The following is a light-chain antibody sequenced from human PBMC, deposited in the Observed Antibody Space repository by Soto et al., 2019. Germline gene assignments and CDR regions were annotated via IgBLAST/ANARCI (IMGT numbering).Light chain of an antibody. V-gene: IGKV3-20*01. CDR3: QQYGTSFWT. Sequence: EIVLTQSPGTLSLSTGERATLSCRTSQSVSSSSLACYQQKPGQAPRLLIYGASSRATGIPDRFSGSWSGTDFTLSISRLEPEDFAVYYCQQYGTSFWTFGQGTKVEIK. J-gene: IGKJ1*01. CDR2: GAS. CDR1: QSVSSSS.